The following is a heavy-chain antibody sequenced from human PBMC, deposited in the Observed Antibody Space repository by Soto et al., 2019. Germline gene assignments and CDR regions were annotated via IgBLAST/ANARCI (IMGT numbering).Heavy chain of an antibody. D-gene: IGHD3-16*01. Sequence: QVQLVQSGSEGKKPGASVKVSCETSGYTFANYPMHWVRQAPGQTLEGMGWINAGNGYTKYSQKFQGRVTITRDTSASIAYMALSSLRSEDTAGYYCARAKIMTPLDYWGQGTLVTVSS. CDR2: INAGNGYT. J-gene: IGHJ4*02. CDR3: ARAKIMTPLDY. V-gene: IGHV1-3*01. CDR1: GYTFANYP.